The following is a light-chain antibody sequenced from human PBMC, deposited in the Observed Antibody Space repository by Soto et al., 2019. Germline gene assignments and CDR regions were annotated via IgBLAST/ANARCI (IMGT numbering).Light chain of an antibody. CDR3: QQTDSFPLS. CDR2: AAS. Sequence: DIQMTHSPSSVAASIGDRVTITFRASQGIRNWLAWYQQTPGKAPELLIFAASSMQSGVPSRFSGRGSGTEFTLTIDSLQPEDFATYYCQQTDSFPLSFGGGTKVDIK. CDR1: QGIRNW. V-gene: IGKV1D-12*01. J-gene: IGKJ4*01.